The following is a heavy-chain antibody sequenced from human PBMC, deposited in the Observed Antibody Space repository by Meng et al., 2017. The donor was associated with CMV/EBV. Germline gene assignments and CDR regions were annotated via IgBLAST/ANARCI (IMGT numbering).Heavy chain of an antibody. Sequence: LQLQESGPVLVKPSATRALTCTVSGGAISSSSYYWGWIRQPPGKGLEWIGSIYYSGSTYYNPSLKSRVTISVDTSKNQFSLKLSSVTAADTAVYYCARGVVTMIVVYDPWGQGTLVTVSS. CDR2: IYYSGST. J-gene: IGHJ5*02. CDR1: GGAISSSSYY. CDR3: ARGVVTMIVVYDP. D-gene: IGHD3-22*01. V-gene: IGHV4-39*07.